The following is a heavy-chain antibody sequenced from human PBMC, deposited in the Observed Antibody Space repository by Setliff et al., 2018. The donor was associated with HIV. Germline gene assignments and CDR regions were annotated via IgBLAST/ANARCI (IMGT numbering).Heavy chain of an antibody. J-gene: IGHJ4*02. Sequence: SETLSLTCTVSGDSMSDHHLSWIRQPPGKGLEWIGYILDYGKTYYNPSLQSRVTISVDTSKNQFSLKLSSVTAADTAVYYCARELLRSWDGSENSYKPYYFDYWGQGTLVTVSS. CDR3: ARELLRSWDGSENSYKPYYFDY. V-gene: IGHV4-4*08. CDR1: GDSMSDHH. CDR2: ILDYGKT. D-gene: IGHD3-10*01.